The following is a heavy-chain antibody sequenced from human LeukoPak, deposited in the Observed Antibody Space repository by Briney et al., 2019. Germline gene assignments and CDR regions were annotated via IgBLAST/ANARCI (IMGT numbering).Heavy chain of an antibody. Sequence: PSETLSLTCTVSGGSISSSSYYWGSIRQPPGKGLEWIGSIYYSGSTNYNPSLKSRVTISVDASKNQFSLKLSSVTAADTAVYYCARAKMVPQAGDYWRQGTLVTVSS. CDR1: GGSISSSSYY. CDR2: IYYSGST. J-gene: IGHJ4*02. V-gene: IGHV4-39*07. CDR3: ARAKMVPQAGDY. D-gene: IGHD2-8*01.